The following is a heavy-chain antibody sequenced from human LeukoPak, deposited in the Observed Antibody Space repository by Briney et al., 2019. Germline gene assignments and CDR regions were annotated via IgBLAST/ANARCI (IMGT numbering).Heavy chain of an antibody. CDR2: INPNSGGT. J-gene: IGHJ5*02. Sequence: ASVKVFCKASGYTFTGYYMHWVRQAPGQGLEWMGWINPNSGGTNYAQKFQGRVTMTRDTSISTAYMELSRLRSDDTAVYYCARDDGVVPAAMGSNWFDPWGQGTLVTVSS. D-gene: IGHD2-2*01. CDR1: GYTFTGYY. V-gene: IGHV1-2*02. CDR3: ARDDGVVPAAMGSNWFDP.